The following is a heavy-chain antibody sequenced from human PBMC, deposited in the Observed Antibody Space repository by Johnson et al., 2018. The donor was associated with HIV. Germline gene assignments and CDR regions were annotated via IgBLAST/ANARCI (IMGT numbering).Heavy chain of an antibody. CDR2: ISYDGSNK. Sequence: QVQLVESGGGVVQPGRSLRLSFAASGFTFSSYGMHWVRQAPGKGLEWVAVISYDGSNKYYADSVKGRFTISRDNSKNTLYLQMNSLRAEDTAVYYCANNLQQLATKDAFDIWGQGTMVTVSS. J-gene: IGHJ3*02. V-gene: IGHV3-30*18. CDR1: GFTFSSYG. CDR3: ANNLQQLATKDAFDI. D-gene: IGHD6-13*01.